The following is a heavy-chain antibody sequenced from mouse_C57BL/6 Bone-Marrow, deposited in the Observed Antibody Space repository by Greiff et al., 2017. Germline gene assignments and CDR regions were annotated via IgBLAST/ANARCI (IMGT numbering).Heavy chain of an antibody. D-gene: IGHD1-1*01. Sequence: VQLKESGAELVRPGASVKLSCKASGYTFTDYYINWVKQRPGQGLEWIARIYPGNGNTYYNEKFKGKATLTAEKSSSTAYMQLSSLTSEDSAVYFCARSTTVVEPFYWYFDVWGTGTTVTVSS. V-gene: IGHV1-76*01. CDR2: IYPGNGNT. CDR3: ARSTTVVEPFYWYFDV. J-gene: IGHJ1*03. CDR1: GYTFTDYY.